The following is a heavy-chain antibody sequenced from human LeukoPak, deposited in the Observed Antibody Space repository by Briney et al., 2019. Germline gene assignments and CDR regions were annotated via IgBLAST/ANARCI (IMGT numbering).Heavy chain of an antibody. CDR3: ARDVTMDGGYYFDY. D-gene: IGHD3-10*01. Sequence: ASVKVSCKASGGTFSSYAISWMRQAPGQGLEWMGGIIPILGIANYAQKFQGRVTITADKSTSTAYMELSSLRSEDTAVYYCARDVTMDGGYYFDYWGQGTLVIVSS. CDR1: GGTFSSYA. V-gene: IGHV1-69*10. CDR2: IIPILGIA. J-gene: IGHJ4*02.